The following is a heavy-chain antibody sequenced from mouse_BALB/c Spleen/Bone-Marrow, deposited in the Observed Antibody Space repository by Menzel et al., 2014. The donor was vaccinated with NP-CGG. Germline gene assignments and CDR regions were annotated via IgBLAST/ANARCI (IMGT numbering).Heavy chain of an antibody. Sequence: QVQLKQSGAELVKPGASVKLSCKASGYTFTSYWMHWVKQRPGQGLEWIGEINPSNGRTNYNEKFKSKATLTVDKSPCTAYMQLSSLTSEDSAVYYCARSDGYYPYYYAMDYWGQGTSVTVSS. J-gene: IGHJ4*01. V-gene: IGHV1S81*02. CDR3: ARSDGYYPYYYAMDY. D-gene: IGHD2-3*01. CDR1: GYTFTSYW. CDR2: INPSNGRT.